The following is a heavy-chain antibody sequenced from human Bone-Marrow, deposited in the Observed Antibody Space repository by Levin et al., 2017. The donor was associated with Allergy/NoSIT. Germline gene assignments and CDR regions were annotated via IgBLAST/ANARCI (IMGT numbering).Heavy chain of an antibody. CDR2: IFTTGST. CDR1: GGSTSNYY. V-gene: IGHV4-4*07. Sequence: GSLRLSCLVSGGSTSNYYWSWIRQPAGKGLEWIGNIFTTGSTNYNPSLKNRVPMSMGPSKNQFSLNLTSVTAADTAVYYCARGGNWFDPWGQGTPVTVSS. J-gene: IGHJ5*02. D-gene: IGHD3-10*01. CDR3: ARGGNWFDP.